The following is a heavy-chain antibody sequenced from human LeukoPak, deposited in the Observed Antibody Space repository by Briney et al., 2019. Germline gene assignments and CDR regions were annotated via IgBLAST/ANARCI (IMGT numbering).Heavy chain of an antibody. Sequence: GGSLRLSCAASGFTFSSYEMNWVRQAPGKGLEWVSYISSSGSTIYYADSVKGRFTISRDNAKNSLYLQMNSLRAEDTAVYYCARDWLGHSNPDYFDYWGQGTLVTVSS. CDR3: ARDWLGHSNPDYFDY. CDR2: ISSSGSTI. V-gene: IGHV3-48*03. D-gene: IGHD4-11*01. J-gene: IGHJ4*02. CDR1: GFTFSSYE.